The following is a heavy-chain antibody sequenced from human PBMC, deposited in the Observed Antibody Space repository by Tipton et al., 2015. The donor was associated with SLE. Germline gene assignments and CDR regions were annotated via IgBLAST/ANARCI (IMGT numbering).Heavy chain of an antibody. CDR2: IYYSGST. CDR1: GGSISSSSYY. J-gene: IGHJ4*02. V-gene: IGHV4-39*07. Sequence: TLSLTCTVSGGSISSSSYYWGWIRQPPGKGLEWIVSIYYSGSTYYNPSLKSRFTISVDTSKNQFSLKLSSVTAADTAVYYCARDRDFYDSSGSDYWGQGTLVTVSS. D-gene: IGHD3-22*01. CDR3: ARDRDFYDSSGSDY.